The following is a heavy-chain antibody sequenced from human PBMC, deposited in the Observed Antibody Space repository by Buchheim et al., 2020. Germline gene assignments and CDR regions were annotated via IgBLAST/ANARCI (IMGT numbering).Heavy chain of an antibody. D-gene: IGHD5-24*01. V-gene: IGHV3-30*04. Sequence: QVQLVESGGGVVQPGRSLSLSCVASGFTFSSYDMHWVRQAPGKGLEWVAVISIDGSHKNYADSVKGRFTFSRDNSKKKLYLQMNSLRTEDTSVYYCANGHSDYWGQGTL. CDR3: ANGHSDY. CDR2: ISIDGSHK. J-gene: IGHJ4*02. CDR1: GFTFSSYD.